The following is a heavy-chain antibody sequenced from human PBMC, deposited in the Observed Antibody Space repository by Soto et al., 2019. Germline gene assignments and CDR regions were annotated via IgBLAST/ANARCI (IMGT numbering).Heavy chain of an antibody. J-gene: IGHJ4*02. CDR2: ISTYDGNT. D-gene: IGHD2-15*01. CDR1: GYSFTICG. Sequence: ASVKVSCKASGYSFTICGITCVRQAPGQGLEWMGWISTYDGNTNYAQNFQGRVSMARDTSTSTAYMELRSLRSDDTAVYYCARDRGRSCIGGICPFDYWGQGTLVTVSS. CDR3: ARDRGRSCIGGICPFDY. V-gene: IGHV1-18*01.